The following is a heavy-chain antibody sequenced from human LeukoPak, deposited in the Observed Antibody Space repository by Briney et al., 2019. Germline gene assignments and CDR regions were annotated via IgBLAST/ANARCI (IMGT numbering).Heavy chain of an antibody. J-gene: IGHJ3*02. CDR3: ARVGATGGAFDI. CDR2: IYHSGST. CDR1: GYSISSGYY. Sequence: SETLSLTCTVSGYSISSGYYWGWIRQPPGKGLEWIGSIYHSGSTYYNPSLKSRVTISVDTSKNQFSLKLSSVTAADTAVYYCARVGATGGAFDIRGQGTMVTVSS. D-gene: IGHD1-26*01. V-gene: IGHV4-38-2*02.